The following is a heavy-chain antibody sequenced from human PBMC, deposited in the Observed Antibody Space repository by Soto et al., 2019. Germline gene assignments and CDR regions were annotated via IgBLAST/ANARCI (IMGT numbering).Heavy chain of an antibody. V-gene: IGHV4-4*02. D-gene: IGHD2-8*01. CDR2: IFHDGTA. Sequence: PSETLSLTCAVSGVSISSGNWWTLFRQTPQRGLEYIGEIFHDGTANYYPSFERRVAISVDTSKNQFSLKLTSVTAADTAIYFCARLVYDTRLNYMYFDFWGQGALVTVSS. CDR1: GVSISSGNW. J-gene: IGHJ4*02. CDR3: ARLVYDTRLNYMYFDF.